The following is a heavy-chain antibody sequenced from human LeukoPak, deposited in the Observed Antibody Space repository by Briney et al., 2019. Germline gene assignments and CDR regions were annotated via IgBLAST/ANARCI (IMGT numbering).Heavy chain of an antibody. CDR2: INHSGST. CDR1: GGSFSGYY. J-gene: IGHJ5*02. CDR3: ARDSSSWYGGGFDP. V-gene: IGHV4-34*01. D-gene: IGHD6-13*01. Sequence: SETLSLTCAVYGGSFSGYYWSWIRQPPGKGLEWIGEINHSGSTNYNPSLKSRVTISVDTSKNQFSLKLSSVTAADTAVYYCARDSSSWYGGGFDPWGQGTLVTVSS.